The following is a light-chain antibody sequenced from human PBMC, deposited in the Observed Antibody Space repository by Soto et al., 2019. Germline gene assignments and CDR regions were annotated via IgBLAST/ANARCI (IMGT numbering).Light chain of an antibody. V-gene: IGLV2-8*01. Sequence: QSVLTQPPSASGSPRQSVTISCTGTSSDVGGYNYVSWYQQHPGKAPKLVIYEVTKRPSGVPDRFSGSKSGNTASLTVSGLQAEDEAAYYCTSYAGNNNVVFGGGTKVTVL. CDR2: EVT. CDR3: TSYAGNNNVV. J-gene: IGLJ3*02. CDR1: SSDVGGYNY.